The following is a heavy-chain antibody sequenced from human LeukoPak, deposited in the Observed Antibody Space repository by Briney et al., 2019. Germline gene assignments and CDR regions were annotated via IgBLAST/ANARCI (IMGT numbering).Heavy chain of an antibody. CDR3: ASPDCGT. CDR1: GFSFDDYG. J-gene: IGHJ5*02. Sequence: GGSLRLSCVASGFSFDDYGMSWVRQAPGMGLEWVSGINWYGDRTGYADSVTGRFTISRENAKNSQYLQMNSLRGEDTALYYCASPDCGTWGQGTLVTVSS. CDR2: INWYGDRT. D-gene: IGHD2-21*01. V-gene: IGHV3-20*04.